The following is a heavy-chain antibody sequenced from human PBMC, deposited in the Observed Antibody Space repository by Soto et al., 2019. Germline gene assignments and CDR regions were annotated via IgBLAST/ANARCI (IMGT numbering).Heavy chain of an antibody. CDR1: GFSFSNYA. J-gene: IGHJ4*02. Sequence: DVQLLESGGGLVQPGGSLRLSCIASGFSFSNYAMIWVRQAPGKGPEWVSSIEISGRATYYADAVKGRFTISRDDSKNAVYLQMNSLRGEDTAVYFCAKGDGGYFDHWGQGSLVTVSS. D-gene: IGHD3-16*01. CDR3: AKGDGGYFDH. CDR2: IEISGRAT. V-gene: IGHV3-23*05.